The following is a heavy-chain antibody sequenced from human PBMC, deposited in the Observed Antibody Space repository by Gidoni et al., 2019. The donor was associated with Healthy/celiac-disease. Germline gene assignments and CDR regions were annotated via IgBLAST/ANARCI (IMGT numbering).Heavy chain of an antibody. CDR1: GFTFDDYA. V-gene: IGHV3-9*01. Sequence: EVQLVESGGGLVPPGRSLSLSCAASGFTFDDYAMHWVRQAPGKGLEWVSGISWNSGSIGYADSVKGRFTISRDNAKNSLYLQMNSLRAEDTALYYCAKGRYAVILGYYFDYWGQGTLVTVSS. CDR2: ISWNSGSI. J-gene: IGHJ4*02. D-gene: IGHD3-16*02. CDR3: AKGRYAVILGYYFDY.